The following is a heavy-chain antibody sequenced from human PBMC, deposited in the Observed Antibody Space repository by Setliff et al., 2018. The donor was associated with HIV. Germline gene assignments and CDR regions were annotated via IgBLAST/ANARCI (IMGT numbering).Heavy chain of an antibody. CDR3: ARAHYNFWSGYLDS. V-gene: IGHV1-2*02. CDR1: GYNFIDNY. Sequence: GASVKVSCKISGYNFIDNYLHWVRQAPGQGLEWMGWTNPNGEITNFAQKFQGRVTMTRDTSTTTVFMELSSLKFGDTAVYYCARAHYNFWSGYLDSWGQGTLVTVSS. CDR2: TNPNGEIT. J-gene: IGHJ4*02. D-gene: IGHD3-3*01.